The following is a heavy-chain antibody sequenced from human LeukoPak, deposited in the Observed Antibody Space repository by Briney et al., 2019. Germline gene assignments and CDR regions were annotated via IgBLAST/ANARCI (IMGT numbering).Heavy chain of an antibody. V-gene: IGHV3-23*01. CDR3: AKDHSSGYYQNYYYYGMDV. Sequence: GGSLRLSCAASGFTFSSYAMSWVRQAPGKGLEWVSAISGSGGSTYYADSVKGRFTISRDNSKNTLYLQMNSLRAEDTAVYYRAKDHSSGYYQNYYYYGMDVWGQGTTVTVSS. CDR2: ISGSGGST. D-gene: IGHD3-22*01. J-gene: IGHJ6*02. CDR1: GFTFSSYA.